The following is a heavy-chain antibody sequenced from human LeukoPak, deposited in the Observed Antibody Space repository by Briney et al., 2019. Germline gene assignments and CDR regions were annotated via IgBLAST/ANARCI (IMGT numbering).Heavy chain of an antibody. V-gene: IGHV4-4*07. CDR3: AREYTGIAEYYFDY. Sequence: SETLSLTCTASGGSISSYYWSWIRQPAGKGLEWIGRIYTSGSTNYNPSLKSRVTMSVDTSKNQFPLKLSSVTAADTAVYYCAREYTGIAEYYFDYWGQGTLVTVSS. CDR1: GGSISSYY. CDR2: IYTSGST. D-gene: IGHD6-13*01. J-gene: IGHJ4*02.